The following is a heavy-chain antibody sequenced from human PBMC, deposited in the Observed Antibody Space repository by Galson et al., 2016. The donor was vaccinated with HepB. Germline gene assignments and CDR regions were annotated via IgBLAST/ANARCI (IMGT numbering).Heavy chain of an antibody. V-gene: IGHV3-9*01. CDR2: VNWNSATL. CDR1: GFTFNDYV. D-gene: IGHD7-27*01. Sequence: SLRLSCAASGFTFNDYVMHWVRQLPGKGLEWVSGVNWNSATLAYAVSVRGRFTISGDNAENSLYLQMNSLRAEDTALYYCAKGQTNWATFDSWGQGTLVTVSS. J-gene: IGHJ4*02. CDR3: AKGQTNWATFDS.